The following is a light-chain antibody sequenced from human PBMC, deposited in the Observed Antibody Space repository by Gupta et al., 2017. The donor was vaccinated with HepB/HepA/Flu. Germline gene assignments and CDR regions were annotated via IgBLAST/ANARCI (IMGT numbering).Light chain of an antibody. CDR2: SDGSH. J-gene: IGLJ1*01. Sequence: SDGSHTKGDGVPDRFSGSSSGTERYLTISSLQSEDEADYCCQTWGDIVFGTGTTVTVL. V-gene: IGLV4-69*01. CDR3: QTWGDIV.